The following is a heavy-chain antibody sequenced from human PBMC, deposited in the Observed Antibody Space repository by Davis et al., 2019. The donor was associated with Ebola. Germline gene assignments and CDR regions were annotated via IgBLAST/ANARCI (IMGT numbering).Heavy chain of an antibody. J-gene: IGHJ4*02. CDR3: ARDHMGSLDN. CDR1: GGSFSDYY. D-gene: IGHD1-26*01. CDR2: INHSGNT. V-gene: IGHV4-34*01. Sequence: MPSETLSLTCAVSGGSFSDYYWSWIRQSPGKGLEWIGEINHSGNTNYNPSLESRLTISMDTSKTQFSLKLNSVTAADTAIYFCARDHMGSLDNWGQGTLVTVSS.